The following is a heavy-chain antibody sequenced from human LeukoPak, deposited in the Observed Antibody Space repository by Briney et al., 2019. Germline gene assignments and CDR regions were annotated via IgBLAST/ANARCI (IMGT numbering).Heavy chain of an antibody. V-gene: IGHV4-39*07. D-gene: IGHD5-18*01. CDR3: ARGDARGYSYGHFHFDH. CDR2: IYYSGNT. J-gene: IGHJ4*01. CDR1: GGSISSSSYY. Sequence: PSETLSLTCTVSGGSISSSSYYWGWIRQPPGKGLEWIGSIYYSGNTYYNPSLKSRVTVSVDTSKNQFSLKLSSVTAADTAVYYCARGDARGYSYGHFHFDHWGHGTLVTVSS.